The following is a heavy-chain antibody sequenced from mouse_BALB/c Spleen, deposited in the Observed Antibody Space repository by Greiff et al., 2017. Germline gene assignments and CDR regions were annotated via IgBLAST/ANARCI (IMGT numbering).Heavy chain of an antibody. Sequence: QVQLQQSGAELVRPGSSVKISCKASGYAFSSYWMNWVKQRPGQGLEWIGQIYPGDGDTNYNGKFKGKATLTADKSSSTAYMQLSSLTSEDSAVYFCARDLPYYGNYVCHLAYWGQGTLVTVSA. CDR1: GYAFSSYW. D-gene: IGHD2-10*01. V-gene: IGHV1-80*01. CDR3: ARDLPYYGNYVCHLAY. J-gene: IGHJ3*01. CDR2: IYPGDGDT.